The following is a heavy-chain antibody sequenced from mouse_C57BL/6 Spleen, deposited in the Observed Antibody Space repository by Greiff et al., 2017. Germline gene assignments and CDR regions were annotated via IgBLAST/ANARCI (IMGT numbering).Heavy chain of an antibody. D-gene: IGHD2-2*01. CDR2: ISDGGSYT. CDR1: GFTFSSYA. Sequence: EVQLVESGGGLVKPGGSLKLSCAASGFTFSSYAMSWVRQTPEKRLEWVATISDGGSYTYYPDNVKGRFTISRDNAKNNLYLQMSHLKSEDTAMYYCAGGLQGFDYWGQGTTLTVSS. CDR3: AGGLQGFDY. J-gene: IGHJ2*01. V-gene: IGHV5-4*01.